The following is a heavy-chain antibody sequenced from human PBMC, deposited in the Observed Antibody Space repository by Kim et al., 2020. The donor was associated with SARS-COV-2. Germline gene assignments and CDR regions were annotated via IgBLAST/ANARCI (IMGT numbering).Heavy chain of an antibody. V-gene: IGHV4-30-4*07. Sequence: SKPSLKSRVHISGDTSKNQFSLNMRSVTAADTAVYYCACNVGSTPDYYFDYWGRGALVTVSS. J-gene: IGHJ4*02. D-gene: IGHD1-26*01. CDR3: ACNVGSTPDYYFDY.